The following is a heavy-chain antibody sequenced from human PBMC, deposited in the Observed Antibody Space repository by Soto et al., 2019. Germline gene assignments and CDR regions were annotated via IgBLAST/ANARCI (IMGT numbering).Heavy chain of an antibody. Sequence: EVQLVESGGGLVQPGGSLRLSCVASGFTFRSYSLNWVRQAPGKGLERVSYISSSSGTIYYADSVKGRCTISRDNAENSLYLQMNSLRDDDTAVYYCAREDPWSANADDMDVWGQGTTVTVSS. V-gene: IGHV3-48*02. J-gene: IGHJ6*02. CDR1: GFTFRSYS. D-gene: IGHD3-3*01. CDR3: AREDPWSANADDMDV. CDR2: ISSSSGTI.